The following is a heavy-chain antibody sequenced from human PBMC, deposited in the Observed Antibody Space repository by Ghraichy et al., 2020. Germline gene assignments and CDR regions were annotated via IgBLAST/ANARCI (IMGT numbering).Heavy chain of an antibody. CDR3: ARGGWRYNGVRARVFDY. Sequence: SETLSLTCAVYGGSFSGYYWSWIRQPPGKGLEWIGEINHSGSTNYNPSLKSRVTISVDTSKNQFSLKLSSVTAADTAVYYCARGGWRYNGVRARVFDYWGQGTLVTVSS. D-gene: IGHD1-1*01. V-gene: IGHV4-34*01. CDR1: GGSFSGYY. CDR2: INHSGST. J-gene: IGHJ4*02.